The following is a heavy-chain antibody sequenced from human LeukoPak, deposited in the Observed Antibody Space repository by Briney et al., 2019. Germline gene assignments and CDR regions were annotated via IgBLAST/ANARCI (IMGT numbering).Heavy chain of an antibody. J-gene: IGHJ4*02. Sequence: SETLSLTCAVSGGSISSSNWWIWVRQPPGKGLEWIGEIYHSGSTNYNPSLKSRVTISVDKSKNQFSLKLNSVTAADTAVYYCAGEGDLTMVRGIDYWGQGTLVTVSS. CDR3: AGEGDLTMVRGIDY. CDR2: IYHSGST. V-gene: IGHV4-4*02. D-gene: IGHD3-10*01. CDR1: GGSISSSNW.